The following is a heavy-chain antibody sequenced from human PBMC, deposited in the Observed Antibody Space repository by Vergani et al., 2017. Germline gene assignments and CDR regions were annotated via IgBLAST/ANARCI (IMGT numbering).Heavy chain of an antibody. CDR3: AKDYNIMGALHY. J-gene: IGHJ4*02. CDR1: GFTFNIYA. Sequence: EVRLLESGGGLVQPGGSLRLSCAASGFTFNIYAMSWVRQAPGKGLEWVSTITYNGGRTYYADAVTVRFTISRDNSKNTLFMKLKTLRAEDTGVYYCAKDYNIMGALHYWGQGTLVAVSS. D-gene: IGHD5-12*01. CDR2: ITYNGGRT. V-gene: IGHV3-23*01.